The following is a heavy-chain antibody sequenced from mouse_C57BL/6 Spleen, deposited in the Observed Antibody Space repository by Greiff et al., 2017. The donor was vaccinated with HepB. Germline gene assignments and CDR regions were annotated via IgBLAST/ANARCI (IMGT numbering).Heavy chain of an antibody. Sequence: VKLQQSGAELVRPGASVTLSCKASGYTFTDYEMHWVKQTPVHGLEWIGAIDPETGGTAYNQKFKGKAILTADKSSSTAYMELRSLTSEDSAVYYCTSYYGSSYNWFAYWGQGTLVTVSA. V-gene: IGHV1-15*01. J-gene: IGHJ3*01. CDR2: IDPETGGT. D-gene: IGHD1-1*01. CDR3: TSYYGSSYNWFAY. CDR1: GYTFTDYE.